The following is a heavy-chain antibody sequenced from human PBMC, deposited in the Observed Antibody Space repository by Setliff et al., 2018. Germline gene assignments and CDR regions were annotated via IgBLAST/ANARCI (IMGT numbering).Heavy chain of an antibody. Sequence: ASVKVSCKASGFTLTRYPIHWVRQAPGQRLEGMGWINPDNGNRKYSQRFQGRVTIARDTSASTVFLELSTLRSEDTAVNYCTRDFFGATASFDIWGQGIMVTVSS. D-gene: IGHD2-21*02. CDR1: GFTLTRYP. CDR2: INPDNGNR. CDR3: TRDFFGATASFDI. V-gene: IGHV1-3*01. J-gene: IGHJ3*02.